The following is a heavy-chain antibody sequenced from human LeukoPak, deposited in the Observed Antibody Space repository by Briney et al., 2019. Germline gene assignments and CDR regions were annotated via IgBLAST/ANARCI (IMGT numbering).Heavy chain of an antibody. CDR1: GGSISSGGYY. CDR2: IYYSGST. Sequence: SETLSLTCTVSGGSISSGGYYWSWIRQHPGKGLEWIGYIYYSGSTNYNPSLKSRVTMSVDTSKNQFSLKLSSVTAADTAVYYCARVNYDITQGIDPWGQGTLVTVSS. V-gene: IGHV4-61*08. J-gene: IGHJ5*02. CDR3: ARVNYDITQGIDP. D-gene: IGHD3-9*01.